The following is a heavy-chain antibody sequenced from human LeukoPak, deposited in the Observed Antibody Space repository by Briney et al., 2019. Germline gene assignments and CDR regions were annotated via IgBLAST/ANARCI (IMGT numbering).Heavy chain of an antibody. Sequence: ASVKVSCKASGYTFTGYYMHWVRQAPGQGLEWMGRINPNSGGTNYAQKFQGRVTMTRDTSISTAYMELSRLRSDDTAVYYCARDYMTTVTLNDAFDIWGQGTMVTVSS. CDR3: ARDYMTTVTLNDAFDI. J-gene: IGHJ3*02. D-gene: IGHD4-17*01. CDR2: INPNSGGT. CDR1: GYTFTGYY. V-gene: IGHV1-2*06.